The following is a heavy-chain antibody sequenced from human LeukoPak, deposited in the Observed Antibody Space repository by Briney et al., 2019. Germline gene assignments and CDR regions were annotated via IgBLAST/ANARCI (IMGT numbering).Heavy chain of an antibody. CDR2: INHSGST. D-gene: IGHD3-10*01. Sequence: SETLSLTCAVYGGSFSGYYWSWIRQPPGKGLEWIGEINHSGSTNYNPSLKSRVTISVDTSKNQFSLKLSSVTAADTAVYYCARGREEVRSDYWGQGTLVTVSS. J-gene: IGHJ4*02. CDR3: ARGREEVRSDY. CDR1: GGSFSGYY. V-gene: IGHV4-34*01.